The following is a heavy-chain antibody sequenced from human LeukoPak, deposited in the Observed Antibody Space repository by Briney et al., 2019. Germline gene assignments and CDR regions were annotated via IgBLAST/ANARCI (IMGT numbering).Heavy chain of an antibody. D-gene: IGHD6-13*01. V-gene: IGHV1-8*01. J-gene: IGHJ4*02. CDR2: MNPNSGNT. CDR1: GYTFTSYD. Sequence: ASVKVSCRASGYTFTSYDINWVRLATGQGLEWMGWMNPNSGNTGYAQKFQGRVTMTRNTSIRTAYMELSSLRSEDTAAYYCATGGGTAASGIQTLYTKRPPFDYWGQGTLVTVSS. CDR3: ATGGGTAASGIQTLYTKRPPFDY.